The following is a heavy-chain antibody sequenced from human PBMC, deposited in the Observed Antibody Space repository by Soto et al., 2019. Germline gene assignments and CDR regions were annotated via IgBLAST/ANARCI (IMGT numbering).Heavy chain of an antibody. CDR3: AKNNRYCSSTNCFVFDY. Sequence: EVQLVESGGGLVQPGGSLRLSCAASGFTFSGYWMSWVRQVPGKGLEWVANIKQDGSEKYYVDSVKGRFTISRDNAKNSLYLLMNSLRAEDTAVYYCAKNNRYCSSTNCFVFDYWGQGTLVTVSS. V-gene: IGHV3-7*01. CDR1: GFTFSGYW. D-gene: IGHD2-2*01. J-gene: IGHJ4*02. CDR2: IKQDGSEK.